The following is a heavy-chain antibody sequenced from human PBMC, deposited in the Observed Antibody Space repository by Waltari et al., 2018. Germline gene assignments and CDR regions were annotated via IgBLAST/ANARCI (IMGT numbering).Heavy chain of an antibody. D-gene: IGHD2-21*02. J-gene: IGHJ6*02. CDR3: ARLPFVVVTATPYYYYGMDV. V-gene: IGHV4-39*01. Sequence: QLQLQESGPGLVKPSETLSLTCTVSGGSISSSSYYWGWIRQPPGKGLEWIGSIYYSGSTSYNPSLKSRGTISVDTSKNQFSLKLSSVTAADTAVYYCARLPFVVVTATPYYYYGMDVWGQGTTVTVSS. CDR1: GGSISSSSYY. CDR2: IYYSGST.